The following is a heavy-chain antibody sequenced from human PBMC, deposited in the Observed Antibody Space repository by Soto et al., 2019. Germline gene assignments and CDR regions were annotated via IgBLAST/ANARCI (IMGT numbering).Heavy chain of an antibody. CDR2: IGTAGDT. V-gene: IGHV3-13*04. CDR3: AKDPRGYTSGWFDY. Sequence: PGGSLRLSCAASGFTFSSYDMHWVRQATGKGLEWVSAIGTAGDTYYADSVKGRFTISRDNSKNTLYLQMSSLRAEDTALYYCAKDPRGYTSGWFDYWGQGTLVTVSS. D-gene: IGHD6-19*01. CDR1: GFTFSSYD. J-gene: IGHJ4*02.